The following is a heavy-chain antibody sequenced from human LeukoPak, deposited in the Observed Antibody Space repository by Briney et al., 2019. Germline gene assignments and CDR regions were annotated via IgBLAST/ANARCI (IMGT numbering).Heavy chain of an antibody. CDR3: ARHSSDYDFWSGYPYYFDY. CDR1: GGSISSYY. V-gene: IGHV4-59*08. CDR2: IYYSGGT. Sequence: SETLSLTCTVSGGSISSYYWSWIRQPPGKGLEWIGYIYYSGGTNYNPSLKSRVTISVDTSKNQFSLKLSSVTAADTAVYYCARHSSDYDFWSGYPYYFDYWGQGTLVTVSS. J-gene: IGHJ4*02. D-gene: IGHD3-3*01.